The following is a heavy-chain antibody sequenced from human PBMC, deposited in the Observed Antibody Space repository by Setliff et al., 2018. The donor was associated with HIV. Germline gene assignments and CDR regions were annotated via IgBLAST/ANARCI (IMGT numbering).Heavy chain of an antibody. J-gene: IGHJ4*02. V-gene: IGHV1-46*01. CDR2: VNPSGGST. CDR1: GDTFTNYN. D-gene: IGHD6-13*01. Sequence: GASVKVSCKASGDTFTNYNIHWVRQAPGQGLEWVGMVNPSGGSTAYAQKFQGRVTIIRDTSTSTVYMDLSSLRSEDTAVYYCARPGIAAADYYFDYWGQEALVTVSS. CDR3: ARPGIAAADYYFDY.